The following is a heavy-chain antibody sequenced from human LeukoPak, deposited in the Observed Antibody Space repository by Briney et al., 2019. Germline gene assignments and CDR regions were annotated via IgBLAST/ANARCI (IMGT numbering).Heavy chain of an antibody. V-gene: IGHV1-2*02. CDR1: GYTFTGYY. CDR2: INPNSGGT. J-gene: IGHJ4*02. Sequence: ASVKVSCKASGYTFTGYYMHWVRQAPGQGLEWMGWINPNSGGTNYAQKLQGRVTMTTDTSTSTAYMELRSLRSDDTAVYYCARGGRSAYSQLSIVGATSLFYWGQGTLVTVSS. D-gene: IGHD1-26*01. CDR3: ARGGRSAYSQLSIVGATSLFY.